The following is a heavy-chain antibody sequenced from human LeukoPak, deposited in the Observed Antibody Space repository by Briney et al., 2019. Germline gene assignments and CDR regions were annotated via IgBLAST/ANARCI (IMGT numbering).Heavy chain of an antibody. D-gene: IGHD2-2*02. CDR3: ASVARSYCSSTSCYIDGMDV. Sequence: SETLSLTCTVSGGSISSYYWSWIRQPAGKGLEWIGRIYTSGSTNYNPSLKSRVTMSVDTSKNQFSLKPSSVTAADTAVYYCASVARSYCSSTSCYIDGMDVWGQGTTVTVSS. V-gene: IGHV4-4*07. J-gene: IGHJ6*02. CDR1: GGSISSYY. CDR2: IYTSGST.